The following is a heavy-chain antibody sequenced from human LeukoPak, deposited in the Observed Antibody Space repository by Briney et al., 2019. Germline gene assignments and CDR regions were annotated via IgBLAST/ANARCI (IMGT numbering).Heavy chain of an antibody. D-gene: IGHD3-10*01. CDR1: GFTFSSYE. J-gene: IGHJ6*02. CDR2: IGNSGRTI. CDR3: ARDGSGIYYYYYYTMDV. Sequence: GGSLRLSCAASGFTFSSYEMNWVRQAPGKGLEWVSYIGNSGRTIYYADSLKGRFTISRDNAKNSLYLQMNSLRAEDTAVYYCARDGSGIYYYYYYTMDVWGQGTTVTVSS. V-gene: IGHV3-48*03.